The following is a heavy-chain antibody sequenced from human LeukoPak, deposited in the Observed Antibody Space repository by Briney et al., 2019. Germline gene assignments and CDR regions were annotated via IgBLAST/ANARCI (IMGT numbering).Heavy chain of an antibody. Sequence: GGSLRLSCAASGFTFSSYAMSWASQAPGKGLEWISGISGSGGNTYYADSVKGRFTISRDISKNTLYLQMNSLRGEDTAVYYCAKPGDGCSGGSCYYFDYWGQGTLVTVSS. V-gene: IGHV3-23*01. CDR2: ISGSGGNT. J-gene: IGHJ4*02. D-gene: IGHD2-15*01. CDR1: GFTFSSYA. CDR3: AKPGDGCSGGSCYYFDY.